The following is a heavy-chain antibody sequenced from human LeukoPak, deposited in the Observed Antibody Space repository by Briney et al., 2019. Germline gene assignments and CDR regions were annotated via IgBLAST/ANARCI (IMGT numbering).Heavy chain of an antibody. CDR3: ARGKWFDP. CDR2: ISASNYI. V-gene: IGHV3-69-1*01. J-gene: IGHJ5*02. Sequence: GGSLRLSCAASGFTFSDYDMSCVRQAPGKGLEWVSSISASNYIYYADSLKGRFTISRDNTKNSLYLQMDGLRAEDTALYYCARGKWFDPWGQGTLVTVSS. CDR1: GFTFSDYD.